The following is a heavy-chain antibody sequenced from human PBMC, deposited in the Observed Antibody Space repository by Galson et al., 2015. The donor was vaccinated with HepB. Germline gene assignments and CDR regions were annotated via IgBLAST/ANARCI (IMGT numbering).Heavy chain of an antibody. D-gene: IGHD3-10*01. CDR2: IKQDGSEK. CDR3: ARDSGSELWSRYYYYYGMDV. J-gene: IGHJ6*02. CDR1: GFTFSSYW. Sequence: SLRLSCAASGFTFSSYWMSWVRQAPGKGLEWVANIKQDGSEKYYVDSVKGRFTISRDNAKNSLYLQMNSLRAEDTAVYYCARDSGSELWSRYYYYYGMDVWGQGTTVTVSS. V-gene: IGHV3-7*03.